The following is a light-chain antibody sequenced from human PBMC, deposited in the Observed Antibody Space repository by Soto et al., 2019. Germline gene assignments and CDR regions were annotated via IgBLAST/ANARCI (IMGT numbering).Light chain of an antibody. V-gene: IGKV1-9*01. Sequence: IQLTQSPSSLSASVGDRVTITCRASQGISSYLAWYQQKPGKAPKLLIYAASTLQIGVPSRFSGSGSGTDFTLSICSLQPEDFATYYCQQLNSYPLTFGPGTKVDIK. J-gene: IGKJ3*01. CDR2: AAS. CDR1: QGISSY. CDR3: QQLNSYPLT.